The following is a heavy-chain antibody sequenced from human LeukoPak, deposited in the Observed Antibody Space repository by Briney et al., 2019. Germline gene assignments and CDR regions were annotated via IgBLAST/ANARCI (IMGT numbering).Heavy chain of an antibody. V-gene: IGHV3-21*01. J-gene: IGHJ4*02. CDR2: ISSSSSYI. Sequence: GGSLRLSCAASGFPFSAYSMNWVRQAPGKGLEWVSSISSSSSYIYYADSVKGRFTISRDNAKNSLYLQLNSLRAEDTTVFYCARGRSVSGTPEFDYWGQGTLVTVSS. CDR3: ARGRSVSGTPEFDY. CDR1: GFPFSAYS. D-gene: IGHD6-19*01.